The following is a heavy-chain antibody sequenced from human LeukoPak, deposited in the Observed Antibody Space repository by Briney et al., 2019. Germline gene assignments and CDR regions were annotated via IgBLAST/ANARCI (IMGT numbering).Heavy chain of an antibody. Sequence: GGSLRLSCAASGFTFSNARMSWVRQAPGRGLEWVGRIRSKTDGGTTDYAAPVKGRFTISRDDSKNTLNLQMNSLKTEDTALYYCTTSGSYSLFDYWGQGTLVTVSS. CDR3: TTSGSYSLFDY. CDR1: GFTFSNAR. J-gene: IGHJ4*02. V-gene: IGHV3-15*01. D-gene: IGHD1-26*01. CDR2: IRSKTDGGTT.